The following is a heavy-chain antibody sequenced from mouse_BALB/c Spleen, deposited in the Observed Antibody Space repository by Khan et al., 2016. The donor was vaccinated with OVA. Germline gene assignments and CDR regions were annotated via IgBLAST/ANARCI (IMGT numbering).Heavy chain of an antibody. CDR3: ARSTYRYAFVY. CDR1: GDSITSGY. Sequence: EVQLQESGPSLVKPSQTLSLTCSVTGDSITSGYWNWIRKFPGNKLEYMGYIISTGYTYYNPSLKSRISITRPTSKNQYYLQLSSVTDEDTATYYCARSTYRYAFVYWGQGTLVTVSA. V-gene: IGHV3-8*02. D-gene: IGHD2-12*01. CDR2: IISTGYT. J-gene: IGHJ3*01.